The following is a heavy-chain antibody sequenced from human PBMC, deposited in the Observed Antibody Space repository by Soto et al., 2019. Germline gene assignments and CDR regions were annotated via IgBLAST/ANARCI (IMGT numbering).Heavy chain of an antibody. CDR3: AKGSAAVRPYHFDY. J-gene: IGHJ4*02. CDR2: VSGSGAST. CDR1: EFTFNNYA. V-gene: IGHV3-23*01. Sequence: EVQLLESGGGLVQPGGSLRLSCAASEFTFNNYAMSWVRQAPGKGLEWVSAVSGSGASTFYADSVKGRFTISRDNSKNTLSLQMNSLRAEDTALYYCAKGSAAVRPYHFDYWGQGTLVTVSS. D-gene: IGHD2-21*02.